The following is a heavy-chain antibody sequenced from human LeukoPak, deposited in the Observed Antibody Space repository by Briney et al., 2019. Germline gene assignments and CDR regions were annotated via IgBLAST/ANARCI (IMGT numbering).Heavy chain of an antibody. Sequence: GGSLRLSCAASGFIFSDYWMTWVRRAPGKGLEWVATIKKDGSEDYYVDFVRGRFTISRDNAKNSLYLQMNSLRAEDTAVYYCARARPYGSDYWGQGTLVTVSS. CDR3: ARARPYGSDY. CDR1: GFIFSDYW. D-gene: IGHD4-17*01. J-gene: IGHJ4*02. V-gene: IGHV3-7*04. CDR2: IKKDGSED.